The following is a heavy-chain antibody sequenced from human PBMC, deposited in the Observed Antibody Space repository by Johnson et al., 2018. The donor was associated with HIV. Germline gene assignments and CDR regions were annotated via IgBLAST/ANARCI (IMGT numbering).Heavy chain of an antibody. J-gene: IGHJ3*02. CDR1: GFTFSSYG. D-gene: IGHD3-16*01. CDR2: IWYDGSNK. Sequence: VQLVESGGGVVQPGRSLRLSCAASGFTFSSYGMHWVRQAPGKGLEWVAVIWYDGSNKYYADSVKGRFTISRDNSKNTLYLQMNSLRAEDTAVYYCAREGGLTGAFDIWGQGTMVTVSS. V-gene: IGHV3-30*19. CDR3: AREGGLTGAFDI.